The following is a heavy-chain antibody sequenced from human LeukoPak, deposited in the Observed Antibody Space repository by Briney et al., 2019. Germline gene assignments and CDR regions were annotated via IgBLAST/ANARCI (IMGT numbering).Heavy chain of an antibody. CDR2: ITTSSTYI. D-gene: IGHD1-26*01. CDR3: ARDPYSGSYGDYYYYYMDV. Sequence: PGGTLRLSYAASGFTFSSYGMSWVRQAPGKGLEWVSSITTSSTYIYYADSVKGRFTISRDNAKNSLYLQMNSLRAEDTAVYYCARDPYSGSYGDYYYYYMDVWGKGTTVTISS. J-gene: IGHJ6*03. CDR1: GFTFSSYG. V-gene: IGHV3-21*01.